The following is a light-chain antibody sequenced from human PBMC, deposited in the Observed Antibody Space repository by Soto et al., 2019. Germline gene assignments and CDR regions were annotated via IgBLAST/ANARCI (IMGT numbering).Light chain of an antibody. CDR1: QGISSY. Sequence: DIQLTQSPSFLSASVGDRVTITCRASQGISSYLAWYQQKPGKAPKLLIYAASTLQSGVPSRFSGSGSGTEFTLTISSLQPEDFATYSCQRLNSYPRTFGQGTKVEIK. CDR3: QRLNSYPRT. CDR2: AAS. J-gene: IGKJ1*01. V-gene: IGKV1-9*01.